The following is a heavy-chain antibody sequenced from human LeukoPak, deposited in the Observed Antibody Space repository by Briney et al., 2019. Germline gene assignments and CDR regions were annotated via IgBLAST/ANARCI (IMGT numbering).Heavy chain of an antibody. CDR3: ARLRDGYNLAYY. CDR2: ISRNGDNT. CDR1: GFTFSSYA. J-gene: IGHJ4*02. V-gene: IGHV3-64*01. D-gene: IGHD5-24*01. Sequence: RGSLRLSCAASGFTFSSYAMHWVRQAPGKGLEYVSAISRNGDNTYYANSVKGRFTISRDNSKSTLYLQMGSRRAEDMAVYYCARLRDGYNLAYYWGQGTLVTVSS.